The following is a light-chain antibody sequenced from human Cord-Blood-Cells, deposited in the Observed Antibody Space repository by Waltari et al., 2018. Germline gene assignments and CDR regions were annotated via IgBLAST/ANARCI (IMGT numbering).Light chain of an antibody. V-gene: IGLV2-8*01. CDR2: EVS. J-gene: IGLJ3*02. CDR1: SSDVGGYNY. CDR3: SSYAGSNRV. Sequence: QSALTQPPSASGSPGQSVTISCTGTSSDVGGYNYVSWYQPHPGKAPKLMIYEVSKRPSGVPARFSGSKSGNTASLTVSGLQAEDEADYYCSSYAGSNRVFGGGTKLTVL.